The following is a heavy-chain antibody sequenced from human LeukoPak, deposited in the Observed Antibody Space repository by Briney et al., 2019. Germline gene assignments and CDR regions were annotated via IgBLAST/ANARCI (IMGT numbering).Heavy chain of an antibody. CDR1: GGSISSGSFY. CDR3: ARTIANHFDH. Sequence: SQTLSLTCTVSGGSISSGSFYWSWIRQHPGKGLEWIGYIYHSGSTYYNPSLKSRVTISLDTSKNQFSLKLSSVTAADTAVFYCARTIANHFDHWGQGTLVTVSS. CDR2: IYHSGST. V-gene: IGHV4-31*03. J-gene: IGHJ4*02. D-gene: IGHD4/OR15-4a*01.